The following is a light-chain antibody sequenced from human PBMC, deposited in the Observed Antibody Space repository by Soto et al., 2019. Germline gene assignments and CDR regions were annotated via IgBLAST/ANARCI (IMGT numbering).Light chain of an antibody. J-gene: IGKJ4*01. CDR1: QSVSNS. V-gene: IGKV3-11*01. CDR3: QHRSDWPQLT. CDR2: DAS. Sequence: EIVLTQSPATLSLSPGERATLSCRASQSVSNSLAWYQQKPGQAPRLLLYDASNRATGIPTRFSSSGSGTDFTLTISSLEPEDFAVYYCQHRSDWPQLTFGGGTKVDIK.